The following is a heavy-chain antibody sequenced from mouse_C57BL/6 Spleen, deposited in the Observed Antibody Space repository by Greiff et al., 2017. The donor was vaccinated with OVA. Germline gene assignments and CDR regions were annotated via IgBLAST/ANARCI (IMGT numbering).Heavy chain of an antibody. Sequence: QVQLQQPGTELVKPGASVKLSCKASGYTFTSYWMHWVKQRPGQGLEWIGNINPSNGGTNYNEKFKSKATLTVDKSSSTAYMQLSSLTSEDSAVYYCARGGVYYSNYYAMDYWGKGTSVTVSS. CDR2: INPSNGGT. CDR3: ARGGVYYSNYYAMDY. V-gene: IGHV1-53*01. CDR1: GYTFTSYW. J-gene: IGHJ4*01. D-gene: IGHD2-5*01.